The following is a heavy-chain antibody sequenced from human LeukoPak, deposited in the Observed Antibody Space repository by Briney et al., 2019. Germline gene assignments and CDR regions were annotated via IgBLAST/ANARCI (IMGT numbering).Heavy chain of an antibody. CDR1: GFTFSGSA. Sequence: GGSLGLSCAASGFTFSGSAMHWVRQASGKGLEWVGRIRSKANSYATAYAATVKGRFTISRDDSKNTAYLQMNSLKTEDTAVYYCTRHNYYDSSGLFDYWGQGTLVTVSS. J-gene: IGHJ4*02. CDR2: IRSKANSYAT. D-gene: IGHD3-22*01. V-gene: IGHV3-73*01. CDR3: TRHNYYDSSGLFDY.